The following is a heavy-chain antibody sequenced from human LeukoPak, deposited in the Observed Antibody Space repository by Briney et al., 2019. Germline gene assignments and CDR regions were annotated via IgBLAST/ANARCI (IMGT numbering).Heavy chain of an antibody. CDR3: ARGPWGYCSSTSCYHNWFDP. V-gene: IGHV4-34*01. D-gene: IGHD2-2*01. CDR1: GGSFSGYY. CDR2: INHSGST. J-gene: IGHJ5*02. Sequence: PSETLSLTCAVYGGSFSGYYWSWIRQPPGKGLEWIGEINHSGSTNYNPSLKSRVTISVDTSKNQFSLKLSSVTAADTAVYYCARGPWGYCSSTSCYHNWFDPWGQGTLVTVSS.